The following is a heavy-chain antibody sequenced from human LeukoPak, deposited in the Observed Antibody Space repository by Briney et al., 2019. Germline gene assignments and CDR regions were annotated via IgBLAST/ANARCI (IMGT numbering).Heavy chain of an antibody. D-gene: IGHD1-26*01. Sequence: ASVKVSCKASGYTFTSYDINWVRQATGQGLEWMGWMNPNSGNTGYAQKFQGRVTMTRNTSISTTYIELSSLRSEDTAVYYCARGWGQWGLAWGFDIWGQGTMVTVSS. CDR3: ARGWGQWGLAWGFDI. CDR2: MNPNSGNT. CDR1: GYTFTSYD. V-gene: IGHV1-8*01. J-gene: IGHJ3*02.